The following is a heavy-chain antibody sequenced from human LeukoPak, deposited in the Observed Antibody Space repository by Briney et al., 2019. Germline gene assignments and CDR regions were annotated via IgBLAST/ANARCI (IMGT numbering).Heavy chain of an antibody. V-gene: IGHV1-2*06. D-gene: IGHD2-21*02. J-gene: IGHJ4*02. CDR1: GYTFTGYY. Sequence: ASVKVSCKASGYTFTGYYVHWVRQAPGQGLEWMGRINPNSGDTNYAQKFQGRVTMTRDTSISTAYMELSRLRSDDTAVYYCARDYCGGGCFPDYWGQGTPVTVSS. CDR3: ARDYCGGGCFPDY. CDR2: INPNSGDT.